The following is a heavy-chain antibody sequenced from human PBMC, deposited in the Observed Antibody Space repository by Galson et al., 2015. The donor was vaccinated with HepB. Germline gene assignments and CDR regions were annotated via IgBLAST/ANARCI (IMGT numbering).Heavy chain of an antibody. D-gene: IGHD1-1*01. CDR3: ARPTYNWNDGYYFDY. Sequence: SETLSLTCTVSGGSISSSSYYWGWIRQPPGRGLEWIGRIYYRGSTYNNPSHKSRVTITVNTSKNQFSLKLSSVTAADTAVYYCARPTYNWNDGYYFDYWGQGTLVTVSS. J-gene: IGHJ4*02. CDR2: IYYRGST. V-gene: IGHV4-39*01. CDR1: GGSISSSSYY.